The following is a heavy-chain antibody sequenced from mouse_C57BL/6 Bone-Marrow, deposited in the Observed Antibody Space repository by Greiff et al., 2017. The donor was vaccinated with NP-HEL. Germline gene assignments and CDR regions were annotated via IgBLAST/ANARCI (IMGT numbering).Heavy chain of an antibody. CDR3: ARAGHTVVARNFDV. J-gene: IGHJ1*03. Sequence: QVQLQQPGAELVKPGASVKMSCKASGYTFTSYWITWVKQRPGQGLEWIGDIYPGSGSTNYNEKFKSKATLTVDTSSSTAYMQLSSLTSEDSAVYYCARAGHTVVARNFDVWGTGTTVTVSS. CDR2: IYPGSGST. D-gene: IGHD1-1*01. V-gene: IGHV1-55*01. CDR1: GYTFTSYW.